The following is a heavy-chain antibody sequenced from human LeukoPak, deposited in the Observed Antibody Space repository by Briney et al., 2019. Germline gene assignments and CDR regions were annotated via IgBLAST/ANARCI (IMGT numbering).Heavy chain of an antibody. CDR3: ARDRTIFGVVHHWFDP. D-gene: IGHD3-3*01. CDR1: GYSFILYG. CDR2: INPNSGGT. J-gene: IGHJ5*02. V-gene: IGHV1-2*02. Sequence: ASVKVSCKTSGYSFILYGISWVRQAPGQGLEWMGWINPNSGGTNYAQKFQGRVTMTRDTSISTAYMELSRLRSDDTAVYYCARDRTIFGVVHHWFDPWGQGTLVTVSS.